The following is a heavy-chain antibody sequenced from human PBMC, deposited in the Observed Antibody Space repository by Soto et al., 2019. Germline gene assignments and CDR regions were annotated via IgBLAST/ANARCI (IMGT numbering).Heavy chain of an antibody. Sequence: EVQLVESGGGLVQPGGSLRVCCAASGFTFSNYDMHWVRQATGKGLEWVSGIRTAGDTYYAGSVKGRFTISRENAGNSLDLQMDGLRAEDTAVYYCVRDRSRGWFAHWGQGTLVTVSS. CDR2: IRTAGDT. V-gene: IGHV3-13*01. D-gene: IGHD3-10*01. CDR1: GFTFSNYD. J-gene: IGHJ5*02. CDR3: VRDRSRGWFAH.